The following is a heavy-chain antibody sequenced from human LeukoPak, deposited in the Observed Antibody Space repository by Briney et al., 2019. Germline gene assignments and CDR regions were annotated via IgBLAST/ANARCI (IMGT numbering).Heavy chain of an antibody. V-gene: IGHV4-59*08. CDR1: GGSISSYY. Sequence: SETLSLTCTVSGGSISSYYWSWIRQPPGKGLEWIGYIYYSGSTNYNPSPKSRVTISVDTSKNQFSLKLSSVTAADTAVYYCARGGGGIAVAGIDYWGQGTLVTVSS. CDR3: ARGGGGIAVAGIDY. J-gene: IGHJ4*02. CDR2: IYYSGST. D-gene: IGHD6-19*01.